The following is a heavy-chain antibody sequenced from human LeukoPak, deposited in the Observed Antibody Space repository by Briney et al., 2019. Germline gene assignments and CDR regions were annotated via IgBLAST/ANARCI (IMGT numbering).Heavy chain of an antibody. CDR2: ISNSGGTT. V-gene: IGHV3-23*01. D-gene: IGHD3-10*02. Sequence: PGGSLRLSCAASGFTFSNYWMHWVRQAPGKGLEWVSTISNSGGTTHYADSVKGRFTISRDDSENTLYLQMNSLRAEDTAVYYCAELGITMIGGVWGKGTTVTISS. CDR3: AELGITMIGGV. CDR1: GFTFSNYW. J-gene: IGHJ6*04.